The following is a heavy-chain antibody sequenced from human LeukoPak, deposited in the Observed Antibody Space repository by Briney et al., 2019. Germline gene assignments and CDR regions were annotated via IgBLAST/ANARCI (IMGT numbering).Heavy chain of an antibody. CDR1: GFTFSSYG. CDR3: ARRRAGAGGTYYFDY. Sequence: GGSLRLSCAASGFTFSSYGMHWVRQAPGKGLEWGAVIWYDGSNTYYPDSVKGRFTISRDNSNNTLYPQMNSLRAEDTAVYYCARRRAGAGGTYYFDYWGQGTLVTVSS. V-gene: IGHV3-33*01. J-gene: IGHJ4*02. D-gene: IGHD6-19*01. CDR2: IWYDGSNT.